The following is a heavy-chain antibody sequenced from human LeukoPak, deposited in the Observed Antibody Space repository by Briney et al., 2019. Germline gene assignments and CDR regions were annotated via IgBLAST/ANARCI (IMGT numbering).Heavy chain of an antibody. CDR2: IWYDGSNK. D-gene: IGHD6-6*01. Sequence: PGGSLRLSCAASGFTFRSYGMHWGRQVPGKGLEWVAVIWYDGSNKYCADSVKGLFTISRDNSKNTLYLKMSSLRAEDTAVYYCARVGSSSSLGFDYWGQGTLVTVSS. CDR1: GFTFRSYG. J-gene: IGHJ4*02. V-gene: IGHV3-33*01. CDR3: ARVGSSSSLGFDY.